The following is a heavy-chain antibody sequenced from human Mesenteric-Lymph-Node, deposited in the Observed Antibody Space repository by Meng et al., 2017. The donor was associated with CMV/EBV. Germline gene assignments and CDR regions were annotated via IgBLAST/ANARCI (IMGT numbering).Heavy chain of an antibody. CDR1: GYTLTSYY. V-gene: IGHV1-46*01. CDR3: ARGSCAGGRCSLDP. J-gene: IGHJ5*02. CDR2: INPSSGST. Sequence: ASVQVSCKASGYTLTSYYIHWARQAPGQGLEWIGTINPSSGSTSHAQRFQGRVTLTSDTSTSTVYMELSSLISEDTTIYYCARGSCAGGRCSLDPWGQGTLVTVSS. D-gene: IGHD2-15*01.